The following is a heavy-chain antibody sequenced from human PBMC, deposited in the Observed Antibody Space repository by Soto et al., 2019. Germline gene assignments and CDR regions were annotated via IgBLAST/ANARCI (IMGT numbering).Heavy chain of an antibody. CDR2: INPNSGGT. J-gene: IGHJ6*02. CDR1: GYTFTGYY. D-gene: IGHD3-10*01. Sequence: ASVKVSCKASGYTFTGYYIHWVRLAPGQGIERMGWINPNSGGTNYAQKFQGWGTMTRDTSISTAYMELSRLRSDDTAVYYCARDRVTMVRGEEYYYYGMDVWGQGTTVTSP. V-gene: IGHV1-2*04. CDR3: ARDRVTMVRGEEYYYYGMDV.